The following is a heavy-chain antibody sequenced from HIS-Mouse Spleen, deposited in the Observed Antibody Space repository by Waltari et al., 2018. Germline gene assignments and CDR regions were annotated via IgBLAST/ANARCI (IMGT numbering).Heavy chain of an antibody. Sequence: EVQLLESGGGLVQPGGSLRLSCAASGFTFSSYAMSWVRQAPGKGLEWVSAISGSGGSTSYADSVRGRFTISRDNSKTTLYLQMNSLRAEDTAVYYCARARGARGIYDYWGQGTLVTVSS. CDR1: GFTFSSYA. CDR2: ISGSGGST. V-gene: IGHV3-23*01. J-gene: IGHJ4*02. D-gene: IGHD3-10*01. CDR3: ARARGARGIYDY.